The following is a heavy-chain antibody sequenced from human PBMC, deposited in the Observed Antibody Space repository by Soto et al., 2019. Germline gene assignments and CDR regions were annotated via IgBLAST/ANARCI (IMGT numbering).Heavy chain of an antibody. V-gene: IGHV3-23*01. CDR3: AKDIREVTTGMDV. J-gene: IGHJ6*02. CDR1: GFTFSNYT. CDR2: IRGSATTT. D-gene: IGHD2-21*02. Sequence: EVQLLESGGGLVQPGGSLRLSCIASGFTFSNYTMSWVRQAPGKGLEWVSAIRGSATTTYYADSVTGRFTISRDNSKNTVYLQMDCVRDAARSIDYCAKDIREVTTGMDVWSGGTRVT.